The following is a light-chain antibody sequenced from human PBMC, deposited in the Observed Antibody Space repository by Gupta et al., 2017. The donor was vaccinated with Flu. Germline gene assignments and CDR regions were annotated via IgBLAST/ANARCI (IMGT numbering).Light chain of an antibody. V-gene: IGKV1-5*03. CDR1: QIIKKW. J-gene: IGKJ1*01. CDR2: KAS. CDR3: QEYNTYYTWT. Sequence: ATRSASVGAKVTITFRASQIIKKWLAWYQHKPGKAPKLLIAKASRLESGVPSRFSGSGSGTEFTLTISSLQPDDFATYYCQEYNTYYTWTLGQGTTVEIK.